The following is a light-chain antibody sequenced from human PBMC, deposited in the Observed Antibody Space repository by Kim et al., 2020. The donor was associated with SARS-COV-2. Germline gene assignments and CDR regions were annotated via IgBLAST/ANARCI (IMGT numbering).Light chain of an antibody. CDR3: LQDYNFHRT. V-gene: IGKV1-6*01. Sequence: AIQLTQSPSSLSASIGDRVTITCRTSQGIRDDLGWYQQKPGRAPKLLIYAASSLQSGVPSRFSGSGSGTNFTLTISSLQPEDFATYFCLQDYNFHRTFGQGTKVDIK. CDR1: QGIRDD. CDR2: AAS. J-gene: IGKJ1*01.